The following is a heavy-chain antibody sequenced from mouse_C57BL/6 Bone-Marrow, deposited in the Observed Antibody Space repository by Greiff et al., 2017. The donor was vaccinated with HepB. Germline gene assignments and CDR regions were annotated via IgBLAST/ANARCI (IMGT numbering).Heavy chain of an antibody. D-gene: IGHD1-1*01. CDR3: ARRKKIYYYGSRYFDV. Sequence: VKLMESGAELVKPGASVKISCKASGYTFTDYYINWVKQRPGQGLEWIGKIGPGSGSTYYNEKFKGKATLTADKSSSTAYMQLSSLTSEDSAVYFCARRKKIYYYGSRYFDVWGTGTTVTVSS. J-gene: IGHJ1*03. CDR1: GYTFTDYY. V-gene: IGHV1-77*01. CDR2: IGPGSGST.